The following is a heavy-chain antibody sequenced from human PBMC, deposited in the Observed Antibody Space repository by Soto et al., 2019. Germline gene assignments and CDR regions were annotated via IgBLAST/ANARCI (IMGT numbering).Heavy chain of an antibody. Sequence: GGSRRLSCAASGFTFGNYWMHWFSQAPGKGLVGVSRISDYGRINYADSVKARFIISRDDAKSELYLQLNDVRAEDTAMYYSARGGLGPFDQWGQGALDTVSS. CDR3: ARGGLGPFDQ. V-gene: IGHV3-74*01. J-gene: IGHJ4*02. D-gene: IGHD3-9*01. CDR2: ISDYGRI. CDR1: GFTFGNYW.